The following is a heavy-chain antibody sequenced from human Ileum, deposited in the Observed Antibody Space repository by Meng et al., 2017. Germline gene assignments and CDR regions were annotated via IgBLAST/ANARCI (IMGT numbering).Heavy chain of an antibody. V-gene: IGHV1-2*02. CDR1: GYTFIAHY. J-gene: IGHJ4*02. CDR3: ARGMMAATFFGRRDFDN. Sequence: ASVKVSCKSSGYTFIAHYIHWVRQAPGQGLEWMGWINPNSGETEYAQKFQGRVTMAKDTSISTAYMELSRLGSDDTAVYYCARGMMAATFFGRRDFDNWGQGTLVTVSS. D-gene: IGHD6-25*01. CDR2: INPNSGET.